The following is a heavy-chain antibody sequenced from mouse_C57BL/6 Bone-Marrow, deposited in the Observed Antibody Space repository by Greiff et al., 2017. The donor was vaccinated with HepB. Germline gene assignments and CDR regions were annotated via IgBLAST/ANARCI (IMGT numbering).Heavy chain of an antibody. J-gene: IGHJ4*01. V-gene: IGHV1-50*01. Sequence: VQLQQPGAELVKPGASVKLSCKASGYTFTSYWMQWVKQRPGQGLEWIGEIDPSDSYTNYNQKFKGKATLTVDTSSSTAYMQLSSLTTEDSAIYYCATYYYVGDYYAMDYWGQGTSVTVSS. CDR3: ATYYYVGDYYAMDY. CDR2: IDPSDSYT. D-gene: IGHD1-1*01. CDR1: GYTFTSYW.